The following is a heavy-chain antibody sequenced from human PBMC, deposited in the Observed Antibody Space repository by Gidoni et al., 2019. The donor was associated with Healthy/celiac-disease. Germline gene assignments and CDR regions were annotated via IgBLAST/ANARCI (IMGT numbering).Heavy chain of an antibody. CDR1: GGSISSYY. Sequence: QVQLQESGPGLVKPSETLSLTCPVSGGSISSYYWSWIRQPAGKGLEWIGRIYTSGSTNYNPSLKSRVTMSVDTSKNQFSLKLSSVTAADTAVYYCARGMYYYDSSGPFDYWGQGTLVTVSS. CDR3: ARGMYYYDSSGPFDY. J-gene: IGHJ4*02. D-gene: IGHD3-22*01. CDR2: IYTSGST. V-gene: IGHV4-4*07.